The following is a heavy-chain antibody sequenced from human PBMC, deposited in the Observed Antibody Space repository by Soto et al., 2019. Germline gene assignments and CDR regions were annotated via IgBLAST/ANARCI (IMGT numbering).Heavy chain of an antibody. D-gene: IGHD3-22*01. CDR1: VDTWSSYE. CDR3: AITQDYYDSSGDLDY. V-gene: IGHV3-48*03. CDR2: ISSSGSTI. J-gene: IGHJ4*02. Sequence: LRHSFAGSVDTWSSYEMSGVRQAPGKGLEWVSYISSSGSTIYYADSVKGRFTISRDNAKNSLYLQMNSLRAEDTAGYYCAITQDYYDSSGDLDYWGQVTLVTV.